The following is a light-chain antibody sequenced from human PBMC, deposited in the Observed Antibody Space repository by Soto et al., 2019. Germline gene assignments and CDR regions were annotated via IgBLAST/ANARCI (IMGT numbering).Light chain of an antibody. CDR3: QSYDSSLSAPV. V-gene: IGLV1-40*01. Sequence: QPVLTQPPSVSGAPGQRVTISCTGSSSIIGAGYDVHWYQQLPGTAPKLLIYGNSNRPSGVPDRFSGSKSGTSASLAITGLQAEDEADYYCQSYDSSLSAPVFGTGTKVTVL. CDR1: SSIIGAGYD. J-gene: IGLJ1*01. CDR2: GNS.